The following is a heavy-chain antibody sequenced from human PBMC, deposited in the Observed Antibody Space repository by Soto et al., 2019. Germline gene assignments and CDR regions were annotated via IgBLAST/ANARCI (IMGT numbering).Heavy chain of an antibody. V-gene: IGHV5-10-1*01. J-gene: IGHJ4*02. CDR2: IDPSDSYT. D-gene: IGHD3-9*01. CDR3: ARHYDILTAYFDY. CDR1: GYSFTSYW. Sequence: GESLKISCKGSGYSFTSYWISWVRQMPGKGLEWMGRIDPSDSYTNYSPSFQGHVTISADKSISTAYLQWSSLKASDTAMYYCARHYDILTAYFDYCGQRTLLTVFS.